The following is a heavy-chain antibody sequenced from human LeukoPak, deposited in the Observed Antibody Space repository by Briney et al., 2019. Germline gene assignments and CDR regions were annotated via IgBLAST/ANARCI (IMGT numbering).Heavy chain of an antibody. D-gene: IGHD3-22*01. V-gene: IGHV5-51*01. CDR1: GYTFTSYW. CDR2: IYPGDSET. J-gene: IGHJ4*02. Sequence: GESLKISCQGSGYTFTSYWIGWVRQMPGKGLEWMGIIYPGDSETRYSPPFQGQVTISADRSINTAYLQWSSLKASDTAMYYCASGYYSHYFDHWGQGTLVTVSS. CDR3: ASGYYSHYFDH.